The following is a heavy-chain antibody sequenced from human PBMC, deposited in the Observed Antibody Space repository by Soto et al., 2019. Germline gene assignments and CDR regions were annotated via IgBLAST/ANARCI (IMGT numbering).Heavy chain of an antibody. V-gene: IGHV1-69*02. Sequence: SVKVSCKASGGTFSTYTITWVRQAPGQGLEWMGRIIPIIGIINYAQKFQGRVTISADKFTGTAYMELTGLRSDDTAVYYCALLLKGEYVTENWFDPWSQGTLVTVSS. CDR3: ALLLKGEYVTENWFDP. J-gene: IGHJ5*02. CDR2: IIPIIGII. CDR1: GGTFSTYT. D-gene: IGHD3-10*02.